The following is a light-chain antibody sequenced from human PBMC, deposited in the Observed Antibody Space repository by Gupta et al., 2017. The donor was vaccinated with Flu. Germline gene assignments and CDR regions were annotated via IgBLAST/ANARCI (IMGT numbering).Light chain of an antibody. CDR1: SSDVGGINY. Sequence: SVTISCTGTSSDVGGINYVYWYPPHPGKAPNLMIYEVSQRPAGVPDRFSGSKSGYTASLTVSGLQDEEEADYYCSSYAGSDKDVFGTGTKVTVL. CDR3: SSYAGSDKDV. CDR2: EVS. V-gene: IGLV2-8*01. J-gene: IGLJ1*01.